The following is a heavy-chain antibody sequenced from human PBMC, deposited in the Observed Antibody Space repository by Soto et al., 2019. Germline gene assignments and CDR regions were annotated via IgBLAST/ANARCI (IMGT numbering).Heavy chain of an antibody. V-gene: IGHV6-1*01. CDR2: TYLRSKWYN. CDR3: ARAAVAFDAFDL. CDR1: GDSFSTNIAT. J-gene: IGHJ3*01. D-gene: IGHD2-15*01. Sequence: QSLSLTFVISGDSFSTNIATWNWIRQSPSRGLEWLGRTYLRSKWYNEYAVSVKSRIAIRPDTSKNLFSLQLSSVTPEDTAVYFCARAAVAFDAFDLWGQGTVVTVSS.